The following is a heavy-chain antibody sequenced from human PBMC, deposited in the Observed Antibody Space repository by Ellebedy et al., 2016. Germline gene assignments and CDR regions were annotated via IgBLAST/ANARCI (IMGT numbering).Heavy chain of an antibody. D-gene: IGHD3-10*01. CDR3: ARDHVKGLLWFGESHNWFDP. CDR1: GYTFTSYA. Sequence: ASVKVSCKASGYTFTSYAMHRVRQAPGQRLEWMGWINAGNGNTKYSQKFQGRVTITRDTSASTAYMELSSLRSEDTAVYYCARDHVKGLLWFGESHNWFDPWGQGTLVTVSS. CDR2: INAGNGNT. J-gene: IGHJ5*02. V-gene: IGHV1-3*01.